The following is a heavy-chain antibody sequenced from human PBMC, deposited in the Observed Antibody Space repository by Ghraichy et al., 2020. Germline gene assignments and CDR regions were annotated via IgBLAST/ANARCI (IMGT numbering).Heavy chain of an antibody. Sequence: ASVKVSCKVSGYTLTELSMHWVRQAPGKGLEWMGGFDPEDGETIYAQKFQGRVTMTEDTSTDTAYMELSSLRSEDTAVYYCATIQHQLLEVNDWFDPWGQGTLVTVSS. D-gene: IGHD2-2*01. V-gene: IGHV1-24*01. J-gene: IGHJ5*02. CDR2: FDPEDGET. CDR3: ATIQHQLLEVNDWFDP. CDR1: GYTLTELS.